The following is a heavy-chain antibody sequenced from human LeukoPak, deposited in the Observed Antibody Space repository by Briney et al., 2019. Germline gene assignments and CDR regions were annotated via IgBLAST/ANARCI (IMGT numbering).Heavy chain of an antibody. CDR3: ARDPRYGYLGYYYGMDV. V-gene: IGHV4-4*02. CDR2: IYHSGST. D-gene: IGHD2-2*03. Sequence: SETLSLTCAVSGGSISSSNWWSWVRQPPGKGLEWVGEIYHSGSTNYNPSLKSRVTISVDKSKNQFSLKLSSVTAADTAVYYCARDPRYGYLGYYYGMDVWGQGTTVTVSS. J-gene: IGHJ6*02. CDR1: GGSISSSNW.